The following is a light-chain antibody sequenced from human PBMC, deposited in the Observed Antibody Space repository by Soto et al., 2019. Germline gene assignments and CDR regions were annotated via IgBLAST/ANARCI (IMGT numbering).Light chain of an antibody. Sequence: QSALTQPASVSGSPGQSITISCTGTSSDVGGYNYVSWYQQHPGKVPKLMIYEVFRRPSGISDRFSGSKSGSTASLTISGLQAEYEADYYCCSYTTTSTFVFGGGTKVTVL. J-gene: IGLJ3*02. CDR1: SSDVGGYNY. V-gene: IGLV2-14*03. CDR3: CSYTTTSTFV. CDR2: EVF.